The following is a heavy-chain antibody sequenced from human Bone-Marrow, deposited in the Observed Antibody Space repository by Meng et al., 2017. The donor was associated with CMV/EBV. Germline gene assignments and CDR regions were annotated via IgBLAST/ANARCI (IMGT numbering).Heavy chain of an antibody. V-gene: IGHV4-34*01. CDR2: INHSGST. CDR1: DGSFSGYY. Sequence: LYLMCTVYDGSFSGYYWSWIRQPPGKGLEWIGKINHSGSTNYNPSLKSRVTISVHTSKNQFSLRLTSVTAADTAVYYCARGGFWFDPWGQGTLVTVSS. J-gene: IGHJ5*02. CDR3: ARGGFWFDP.